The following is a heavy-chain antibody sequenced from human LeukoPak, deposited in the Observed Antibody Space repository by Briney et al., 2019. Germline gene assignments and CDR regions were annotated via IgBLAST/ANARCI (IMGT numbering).Heavy chain of an antibody. CDR3: ARGPRITMIVVVITPPYYMDV. D-gene: IGHD3-22*01. V-gene: IGHV3-30-3*01. CDR1: GFTFSSYA. Sequence: SGGSLRLSCAASGFTFSSYAMHWVRQAPGKGLEWVAVISYDGSNKYYADSVKGRFTISRDNSKNTLYLQMNSLRAEDTAVYYCARGPRITMIVVVITPPYYMDVWGKGTTVTVSS. CDR2: ISYDGSNK. J-gene: IGHJ6*03.